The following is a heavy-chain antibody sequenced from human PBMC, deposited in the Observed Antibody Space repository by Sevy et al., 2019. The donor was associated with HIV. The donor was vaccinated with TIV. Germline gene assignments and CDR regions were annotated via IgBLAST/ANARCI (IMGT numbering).Heavy chain of an antibody. CDR1: GFAFYDYS. CDR2: LSFGCGKI. D-gene: IGHD2-8*01. V-gene: IGHV3-23*01. J-gene: IGHJ4*02. Sequence: SGYLRLSCAASGFAFYDYSMSWIRQAPGKGLEWVATLSFGCGKINYADSVKGRFTISRDNSKNSFYLQMDNLRVEDTALDYCAREGCTRPHDYWGQGTRVTVSS. CDR3: AREGCTRPHDY.